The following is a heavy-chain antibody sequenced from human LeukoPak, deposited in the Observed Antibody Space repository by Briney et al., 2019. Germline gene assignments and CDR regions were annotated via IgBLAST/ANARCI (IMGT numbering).Heavy chain of an antibody. V-gene: IGHV4-39*01. CDR3: ASGDWAIDY. Sequence: SETLSLTCTVSGGSVSSSGYYWGCIRQPPGKGLEWIGSIYSSGNPYYNPSLKSRVTISVDTSKNQFSLRLSSVAAADTAVYYCASGDWAIDYWGQGTLVTVSS. J-gene: IGHJ4*02. CDR2: IYSSGNP. CDR1: GGSVSSSGYY. D-gene: IGHD2-21*02.